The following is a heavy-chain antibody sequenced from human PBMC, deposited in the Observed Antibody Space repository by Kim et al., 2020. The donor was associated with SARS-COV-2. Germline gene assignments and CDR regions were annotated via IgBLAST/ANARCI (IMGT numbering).Heavy chain of an antibody. CDR3: ARDGGGWIAY. CDR2: ISYDGSNK. V-gene: IGHV3-30*04. CDR1: GFTFGSYA. D-gene: IGHD6-19*01. J-gene: IGHJ4*02. Sequence: GGALRLSCAASGFTFGSYAMHGVRQAPGKGLEWVAVISYDGSNKYYVDSVKGRFTISRDNSKNTLYLQMNSLRAEDTAVYYCARDGGGWIAYWGQGTLVTVSS.